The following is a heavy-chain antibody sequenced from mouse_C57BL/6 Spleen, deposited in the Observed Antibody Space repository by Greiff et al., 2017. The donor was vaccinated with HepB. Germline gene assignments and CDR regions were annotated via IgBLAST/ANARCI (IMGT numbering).Heavy chain of an antibody. CDR2: IDPSDSET. V-gene: IGHV1-52*01. CDR1: GYTFTSYW. Sequence: QVQLQQPGAELVKPGASVKMSCKASGYTFTSYWITWVKQRPIQGLEWIGNIDPSDSETHYNQKFKDKATLTVDKSSSTAYMQLSSLTSEDSAVYYCATMVTTNYYAMDYWGQGTSVTVSS. D-gene: IGHD2-1*01. CDR3: ATMVTTNYYAMDY. J-gene: IGHJ4*01.